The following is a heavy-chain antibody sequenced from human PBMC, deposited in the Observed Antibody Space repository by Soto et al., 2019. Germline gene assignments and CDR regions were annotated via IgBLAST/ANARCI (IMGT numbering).Heavy chain of an antibody. Sequence: PSETLSLTCAVYGGSFSGYYWSWIRQPPGKGLEWIGEINHSGSTNYNPSLKSRVTISVDTSKNQFSLKLSSVTAADTAMYYCARGLGITMIVVADDAFDIWGQGTMVTVSS. J-gene: IGHJ3*02. D-gene: IGHD3-22*01. CDR2: INHSGST. CDR1: GGSFSGYY. V-gene: IGHV4-34*01. CDR3: ARGLGITMIVVADDAFDI.